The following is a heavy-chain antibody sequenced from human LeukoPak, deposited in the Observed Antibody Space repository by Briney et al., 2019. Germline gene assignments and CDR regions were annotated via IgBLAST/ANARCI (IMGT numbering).Heavy chain of an antibody. V-gene: IGHV1-46*01. CDR1: GYTFTSYY. Sequence: ASVNVSCKASGYTFTSYYMHWVRQAPGQGLEWMGIINPKGCSTSYAHKFHGRAIMTRDTSTSTVYMELSSLRSEDTAVYSCARYPAPHFEHIVVVPAASPYYYYGMDVWGKGTTVTVSS. J-gene: IGHJ6*04. CDR3: ARYPAPHFEHIVVVPAASPYYYYGMDV. D-gene: IGHD2-2*01. CDR2: INPKGCST.